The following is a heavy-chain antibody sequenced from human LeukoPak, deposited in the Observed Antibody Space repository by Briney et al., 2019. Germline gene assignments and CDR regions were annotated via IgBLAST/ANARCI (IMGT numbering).Heavy chain of an antibody. Sequence: AGGSLRLSCVGSGFTISNYWMHWVRQAPGTGLVWVSRIHPDGSITTYADSVKGRFTISRDNAKNTLYLQMNSLRAEDTAVYYCAPQQTYSPYNWFDPGAREPWSPSPQ. J-gene: IGHJ5*02. V-gene: IGHV3-74*03. CDR1: GFTISNYW. CDR3: APQQTYSPYNWFDP. CDR2: IHPDGSIT. D-gene: IGHD5-12*01.